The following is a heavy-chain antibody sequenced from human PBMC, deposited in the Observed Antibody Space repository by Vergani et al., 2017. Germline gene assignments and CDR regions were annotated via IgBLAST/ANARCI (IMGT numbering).Heavy chain of an antibody. D-gene: IGHD3-10*01. Sequence: EVQLVESGGGLVQPGGSLRLSCAASGFPLSNAWIHWVRQGPGKGLEWVSRVGFDGSDTVYADSVKGRFTISKDSAMNTVHLQMTNVRAEDTAVYFCANEGSANRIRGWLDHWGQGALVTVSS. CDR1: GFPLSNAW. CDR2: VGFDGSDT. J-gene: IGHJ4*02. CDR3: ANEGSANRIRGWLDH. V-gene: IGHV3-74*01.